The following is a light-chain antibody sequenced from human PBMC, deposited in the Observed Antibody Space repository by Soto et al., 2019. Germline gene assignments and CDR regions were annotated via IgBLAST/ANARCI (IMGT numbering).Light chain of an antibody. V-gene: IGKV3-20*01. CDR3: QQCAHSPLT. CDR2: DAF. J-gene: IGKJ1*01. CDR1: QSVSKNY. Sequence: EIVLTQSPGTLSLSPGERATLSSRASQSVSKNYLAWYQQKPGKAPRLLIYDAFNRATDIPDRFSGSGSGTDFTLTISRLEPEDFAVYYCQQCAHSPLTFGQGTRVEMK.